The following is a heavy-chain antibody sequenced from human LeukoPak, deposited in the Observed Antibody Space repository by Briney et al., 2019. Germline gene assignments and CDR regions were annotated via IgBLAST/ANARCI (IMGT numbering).Heavy chain of an antibody. Sequence: GWSLPLSCPASGFTFSHYYMSWIRQAPGKGPEWVSYISSSGATIYYADSVKGRFTISRDNAKNSLYLQMNSLRDEDTARYYCARPEVVAGTYYYYYYIDVWGNGTTVTVSS. J-gene: IGHJ6*03. D-gene: IGHD2-15*01. CDR2: ISSSGATI. CDR1: GFTFSHYY. CDR3: ARPEVVAGTYYYYYYIDV. V-gene: IGHV3-11*01.